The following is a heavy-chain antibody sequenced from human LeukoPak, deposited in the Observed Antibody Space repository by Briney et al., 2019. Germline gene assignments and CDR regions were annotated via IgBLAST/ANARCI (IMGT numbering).Heavy chain of an antibody. D-gene: IGHD5-12*01. Sequence: GGSLRLSCAASGFAFNNYAMSWVRQAPGKGLEWVSSISGSGGNTYYADSVKGRFTISRDNSKNTLYLQMNSLRAEDTAVYYCAKLATTDGFDYWGQGTLVTVSS. V-gene: IGHV3-23*01. CDR2: ISGSGGNT. CDR3: AKLATTDGFDY. J-gene: IGHJ4*02. CDR1: GFAFNNYA.